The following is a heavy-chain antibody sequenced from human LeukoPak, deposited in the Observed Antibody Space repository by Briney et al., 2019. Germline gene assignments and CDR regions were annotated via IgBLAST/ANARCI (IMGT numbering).Heavy chain of an antibody. CDR1: KFTFSSYW. CDR3: ARDPYSSFFGAFDI. V-gene: IGHV3-7*04. Sequence: GGSLRLSCVASKFTFSSYWMTWVRQAPGEGLEWVANIKQDGSEEYYVDSVKGRFTISRDNAKNSLYLQMTSLRAEDTALYYCARDPYSSFFGAFDIWGQGTMVTVSS. J-gene: IGHJ3*02. D-gene: IGHD6-6*01. CDR2: IKQDGSEE.